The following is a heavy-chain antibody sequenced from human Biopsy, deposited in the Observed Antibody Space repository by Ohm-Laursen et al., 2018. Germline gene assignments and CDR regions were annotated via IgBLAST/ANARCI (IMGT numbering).Heavy chain of an antibody. D-gene: IGHD4-23*01. V-gene: IGHV4-59*11. CDR2: ISHTGYT. CDR3: ARGSNEYGGLYFPH. J-gene: IGHJ1*01. CDR1: GGSFTGHY. Sequence: PPGTLSLTCTVSGGSFTGHYWTWIRQPPGKGLEWIGHISHTGYTSYKSSLKSRATISLDTSRKHFSLRLTSLAAADTAVYYCARGSNEYGGLYFPHWGQGTLVTVSS.